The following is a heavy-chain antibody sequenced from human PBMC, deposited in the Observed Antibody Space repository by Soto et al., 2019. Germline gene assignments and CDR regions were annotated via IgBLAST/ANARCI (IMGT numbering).Heavy chain of an antibody. CDR1: DGSISSYY. D-gene: IGHD4-17*01. V-gene: IGHV4-59*12. CDR2: IYYSGST. J-gene: IGHJ5*02. CDR3: ARETYGDYVGYFDP. Sequence: SEPLSLPYTVSDGSISSYYWSWIRQNPGKGLEWIGYIYYSGSTNYNPSLKSRVTISVDTSKNQFSLKLSSVTAADTAVYYCARETYGDYVGYFDPWGQGIQVTVSS.